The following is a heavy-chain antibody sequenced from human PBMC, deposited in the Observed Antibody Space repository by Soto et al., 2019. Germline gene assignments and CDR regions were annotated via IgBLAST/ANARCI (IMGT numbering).Heavy chain of an antibody. CDR1: GFTFSSYG. D-gene: IGHD4-17*01. V-gene: IGHV3-30*18. CDR2: ISYDGSNK. Sequence: QVQLVESGGGVVQPGRSLRLSCAASGFTFSSYGMHWVRQAPGKGLEWVAVISYDGSNKYYADSVKGRFTISRDNSKNTXYXXMNSLRAEDTAVYYCAKDDEVGNDYGDYGRYGMDVWGQGTTVTVSS. CDR3: AKDDEVGNDYGDYGRYGMDV. J-gene: IGHJ6*02.